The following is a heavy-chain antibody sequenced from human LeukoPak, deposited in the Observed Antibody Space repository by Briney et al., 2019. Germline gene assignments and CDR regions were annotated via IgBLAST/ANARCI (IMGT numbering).Heavy chain of an antibody. V-gene: IGHV1-69*01. CDR1: GGTFSGYA. Sequence: ASVKVSCKASGGTFSGYAISWVRQAPGQGLEWMGGIIPIFGTANYAQKFQGRVTITADESTSTAYMELSSLRSEDTAVYYCARGIGSVAAYCGGDCYSDYDYWGQGTLVTVSS. CDR3: ARGIGSVAAYCGGDCYSDYDY. J-gene: IGHJ4*02. D-gene: IGHD2-21*01. CDR2: IIPIFGTA.